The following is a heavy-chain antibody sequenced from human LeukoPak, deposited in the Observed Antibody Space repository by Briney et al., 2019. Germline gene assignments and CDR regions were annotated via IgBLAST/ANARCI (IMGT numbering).Heavy chain of an antibody. CDR1: GYSISSGYH. J-gene: IGHJ4*02. Sequence: SETLSLTCSVSGYSISSGYHWAWFRQTPGKRLEWLGSIYQDGSTYDNLSLKSRVTLSVDTSKNQFSLKMKTVTVADTAVFYCARSEIDDYSRYWGQGTLVLVSS. CDR2: IYQDGST. V-gene: IGHV4-38-2*02. CDR3: ARSEIDDYSRY. D-gene: IGHD3-16*01.